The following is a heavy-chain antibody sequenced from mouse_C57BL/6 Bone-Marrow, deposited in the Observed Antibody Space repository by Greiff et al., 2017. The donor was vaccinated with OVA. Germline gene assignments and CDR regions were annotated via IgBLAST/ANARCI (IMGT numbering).Heavy chain of an antibody. CDR3: ARGYF. CDR2: IYPGGGGT. J-gene: IGHJ2*01. V-gene: IGHV1-80*01. Sequence: QVQLQQSGAELVKPGASVELSCKASGYAFRCYWMTWVRQRPGKGLELVGPIYPGGGGTNYTGKFKGKATLTADKSSSTVYMQLSSLTSEDSAVYLCARGYFWGQGTTLTVSS. CDR1: GYAFRCYW.